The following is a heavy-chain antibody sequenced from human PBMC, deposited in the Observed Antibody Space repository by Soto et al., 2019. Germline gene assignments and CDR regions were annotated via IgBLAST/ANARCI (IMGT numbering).Heavy chain of an antibody. J-gene: IGHJ4*02. Sequence: KGLEWVSLIYSGGGTNYADAVKGRFTISRDNSRNTLYLQMDSLRADDSAVYYCATLSEGGSGTNYHSFEYWGQRTLVIVFS. CDR3: ATLSEGGSGTNYHSFEY. V-gene: IGHV3-53*01. CDR2: IYSGGGT. D-gene: IGHD3-10*01.